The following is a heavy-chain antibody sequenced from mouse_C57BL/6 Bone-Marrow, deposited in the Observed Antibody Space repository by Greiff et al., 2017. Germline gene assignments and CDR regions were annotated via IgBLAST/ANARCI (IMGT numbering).Heavy chain of an antibody. CDR3: ARGEGDYGEGY. CDR2: ISSGGSYT. Sequence: EVQLVESGGDLVKPGGSLKLSCAASGFTFSSYGMSWVRQTPDKRLEWVATISSGGSYTYYPDSVKGRFTISRDNAKNTLYLQMSSLKSEDTAMYYCARGEGDYGEGYWRQGPTLTVLS. J-gene: IGHJ2*01. D-gene: IGHD2-4*01. CDR1: GFTFSSYG. V-gene: IGHV5-6*01.